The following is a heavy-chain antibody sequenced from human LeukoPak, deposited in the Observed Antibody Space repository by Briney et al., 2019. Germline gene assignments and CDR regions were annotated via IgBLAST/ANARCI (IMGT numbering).Heavy chain of an antibody. CDR2: IRYDGSNK. J-gene: IGHJ5*02. CDR1: GFTFSDYY. CDR3: AKKAPPFDP. V-gene: IGHV3-30*02. Sequence: GGSLRLSCAASGFTFSDYYMTWIRQAPGKGLEWVAFIRYDGSNKYYADSVKGRFTISRDNSKNTLYLQMNSLRAEDTAVYYCAKKAPPFDPWGQGTLVTVSS.